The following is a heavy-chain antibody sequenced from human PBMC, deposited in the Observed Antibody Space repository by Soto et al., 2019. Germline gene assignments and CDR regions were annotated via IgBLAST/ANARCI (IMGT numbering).Heavy chain of an antibody. D-gene: IGHD3-3*01. Sequence: ASVKVSCKASGYTFTSYYMNWVRQAPGQGLEWMGIINPSGGSTIYAQKFQGRVTMTRDTSTSTVYMELSSLRSEDTAVYYCARASEWQYYFDCWGQRTLVTVSS. CDR3: ARASEWQYYFDC. CDR1: GYTFTSYY. V-gene: IGHV1-46*01. CDR2: INPSGGST. J-gene: IGHJ4*02.